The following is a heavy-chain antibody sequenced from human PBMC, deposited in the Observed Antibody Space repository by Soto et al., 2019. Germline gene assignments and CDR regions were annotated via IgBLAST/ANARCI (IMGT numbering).Heavy chain of an antibody. V-gene: IGHV3-33*01. CDR1: GFTFSSYG. D-gene: IGHD6-13*01. Sequence: GGSLRLSCAASGFTFSSYGMHWVRQAPGKGLEWVAVIWYDGSNKYYADSVKGRFTISRDNSKNTLYLQMNSLRAEDTAVYYCARDGVAAAGSNWFDPWGQGTLVTVSS. CDR3: ARDGVAAAGSNWFDP. J-gene: IGHJ5*02. CDR2: IWYDGSNK.